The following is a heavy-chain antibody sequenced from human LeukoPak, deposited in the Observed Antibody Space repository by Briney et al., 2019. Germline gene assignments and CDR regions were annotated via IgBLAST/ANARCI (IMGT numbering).Heavy chain of an antibody. Sequence: SETLSLTCTVSGGSISSSIYYWGWIRQPPGKGLEWIGSIYYSGSTYYNPSLKSRVTISVDTSKNQFSVKLSSVTAAETAVYYCASGIGTTDDYWGQGTLVTVSS. J-gene: IGHJ4*02. CDR3: ASGIGTTDDY. D-gene: IGHD1-1*01. CDR2: IYYSGST. CDR1: GGSISSSIYY. V-gene: IGHV4-39*07.